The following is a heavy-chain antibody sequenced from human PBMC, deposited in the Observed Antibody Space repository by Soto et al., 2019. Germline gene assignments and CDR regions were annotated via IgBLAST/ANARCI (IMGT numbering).Heavy chain of an antibody. Sequence: PLETLSLTCTVYGGSFSGYYWSWIRQPPGKGLEWIGEINHGGGTNYNPSLKSRVTISIDTSRNHFSLNLTSVTAADTAVYYCARLRVAAEAYWFDPWGQGTLVTVSS. D-gene: IGHD6-13*01. CDR1: GGSFSGYY. V-gene: IGHV4-34*01. J-gene: IGHJ5*02. CDR3: ARLRVAAEAYWFDP. CDR2: INHGGGT.